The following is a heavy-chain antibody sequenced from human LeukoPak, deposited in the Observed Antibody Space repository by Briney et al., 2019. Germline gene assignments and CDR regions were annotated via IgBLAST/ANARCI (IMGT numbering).Heavy chain of an antibody. J-gene: IGHJ4*02. CDR3: ARDPSSGSTPYFDY. CDR2: IYYSGST. CDR1: GGSISSSSYY. Sequence: SETLSLTCTVSGGSISSSSYYWGWIRQPPGKGLEWIGSIYYSGSTYYNPSLKSRVTISVDTSKNQFSLKLSSVTAADTAVYYCARDPSSGSTPYFDYWGQGTLVTVSS. D-gene: IGHD3-22*01. V-gene: IGHV4-39*07.